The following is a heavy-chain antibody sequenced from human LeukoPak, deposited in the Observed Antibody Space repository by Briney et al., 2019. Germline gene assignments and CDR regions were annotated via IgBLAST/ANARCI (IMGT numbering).Heavy chain of an antibody. CDR2: ISWNSGSI. J-gene: IGHJ4*02. Sequence: TGGSLRLSCAASGFTFDDYAMHWVRQAPGKGLEWVSGISWNSGSIGYADSVKGRFTISRDNAKNSLYLQMNSLRAEDTALYYCAKDTCSSTSCYAGYFDYWGQGTLVTVSS. CDR1: GFTFDDYA. D-gene: IGHD2-2*01. CDR3: AKDTCSSTSCYAGYFDY. V-gene: IGHV3-9*01.